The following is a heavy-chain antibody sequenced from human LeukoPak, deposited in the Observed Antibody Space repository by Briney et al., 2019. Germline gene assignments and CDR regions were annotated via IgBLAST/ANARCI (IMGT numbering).Heavy chain of an antibody. CDR3: ARESVGIAVAGLDY. Sequence: GATVKVSCKASGGTFSSYAISWVRQAPGQGLEWMGRIIPILGIANYAQKFQGRVTITADKSTSTAHMELSSLRSEDTAVYYCARESVGIAVAGLDYWGQGTLVTVSS. CDR1: GGTFSSYA. D-gene: IGHD6-19*01. CDR2: IIPILGIA. J-gene: IGHJ4*02. V-gene: IGHV1-69*04.